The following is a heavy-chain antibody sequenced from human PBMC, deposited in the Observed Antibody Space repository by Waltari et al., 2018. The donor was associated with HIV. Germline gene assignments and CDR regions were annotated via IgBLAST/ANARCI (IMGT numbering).Heavy chain of an antibody. CDR1: GLPFREYA. D-gene: IGHD3-10*01. J-gene: IGHJ5*01. V-gene: IGHV3-30*18. CDR3: AKDAYGGHPKNWFDS. CDR2: ISSDGGNQ. Sequence: VQLVDSGGGVVQPGKSLRLSWAASGLPFREYALHWVRQAPGKGLEWVTVISSDGGNQYYADSVKGRFTISRDNSKKTLSLEMNSLKIEDTAMYYCAKDAYGGHPKNWFDSWGQGILVTVSS.